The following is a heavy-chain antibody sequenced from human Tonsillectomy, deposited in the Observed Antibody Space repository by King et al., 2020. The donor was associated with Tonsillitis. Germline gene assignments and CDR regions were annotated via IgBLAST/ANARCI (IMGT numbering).Heavy chain of an antibody. CDR2: TSYDGSTK. J-gene: IGHJ4*02. CDR1: GFTFSSHA. Sequence: VQLVESGGGVVQPGRSLRLSCADSGFTFSSHAMHWVRQAPGKGLEWVAVTSYDGSTKYHADSVKGRFTISRDNSKNTLYLQMNRLRPEDTAVYYCAREGYYYDSSGYYRDFYFDHWGQGTLVPVSS. D-gene: IGHD3-22*01. CDR3: AREGYYYDSSGYYRDFYFDH. V-gene: IGHV3-30*04.